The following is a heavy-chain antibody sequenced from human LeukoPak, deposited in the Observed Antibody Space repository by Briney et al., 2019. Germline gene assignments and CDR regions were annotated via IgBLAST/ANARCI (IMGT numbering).Heavy chain of an antibody. J-gene: IGHJ4*02. D-gene: IGHD3-22*01. V-gene: IGHV3-23*01. CDR1: GFTFSSYA. CDR3: AKDKGAYYECSGYFDY. Sequence: GGSLRLSCAASGFTFSSYAMSWVRQAPGKGLEWVSAISGNSGSAYSDDSVKGRFTISRDNSKNKLDLQLQSLSAEDTAAYEYAKDKGAYYECSGYFDYWGQGSLVSVSS. CDR2: ISGNSGSA.